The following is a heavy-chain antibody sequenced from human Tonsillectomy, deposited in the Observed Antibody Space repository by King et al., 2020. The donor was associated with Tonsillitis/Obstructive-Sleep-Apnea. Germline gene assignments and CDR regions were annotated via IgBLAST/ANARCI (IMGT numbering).Heavy chain of an antibody. CDR3: AKDPAYGDLYYYMDV. CDR1: GFTFGDYV. D-gene: IGHD4-17*01. V-gene: IGHV3-9*01. J-gene: IGHJ6*03. CDR2: ISWNSYNI. Sequence: VQLVESGGGLVQPGRSLRLSCEASGFTFGDYVMHCVRQAPGKGLEWVSGISWNSYNIHYADSVKGRFTISRDNAKNSLYLQMNSLRPEDTALYYSAKDPAYGDLYYYMDVWGKGTTVTVSS.